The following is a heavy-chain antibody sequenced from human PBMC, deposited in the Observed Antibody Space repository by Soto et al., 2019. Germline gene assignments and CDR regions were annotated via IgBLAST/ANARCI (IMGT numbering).Heavy chain of an antibody. D-gene: IGHD3-22*01. V-gene: IGHV3-7*03. CDR2: IKQDGSEK. CDR3: ASQISFLDYYDSSGYYYN. J-gene: IGHJ4*02. Sequence: EVQLVESGGGLVQPGGSLRLSCAASGFTFSSYWMSWVRQAPGKGLEWVANIKQDGSEKYYVDSVKGRFTISRDNAKNSLYLKMNSLRAEDTAVYYCASQISFLDYYDSSGYYYNWGQGTLVTVSS. CDR1: GFTFSSYW.